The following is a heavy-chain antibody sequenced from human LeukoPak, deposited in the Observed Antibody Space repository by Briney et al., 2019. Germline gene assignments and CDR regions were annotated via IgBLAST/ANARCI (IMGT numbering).Heavy chain of an antibody. CDR1: GFTFSSYG. Sequence: PGGSLRLSCAASGFTFSSYGMHWVRQAPGKGLEWVAFIRYDGSNKYYADSVKGRFTISRDNSKNTLYLQMKSLRAEDTAVYYWAKGGGYEAQYYYYYLDVWGKGTTVTISS. CDR2: IRYDGSNK. V-gene: IGHV3-30*02. J-gene: IGHJ6*03. CDR3: AKGGGYEAQYYYYYLDV. D-gene: IGHD5-12*01.